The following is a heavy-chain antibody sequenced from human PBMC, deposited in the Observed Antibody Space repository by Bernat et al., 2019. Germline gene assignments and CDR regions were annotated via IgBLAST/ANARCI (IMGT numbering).Heavy chain of an antibody. V-gene: IGHV3-30-3*01. D-gene: IGHD2-2*01. CDR2: ISYDASNK. Sequence: QVQLVESGGGVVQPGRSLGLSCATSGFTFTTYALHWVRQAPGKGLEWVAVISYDASNKYYADSVKGRFTISRDNSKNTVFLEMNSLRAEDTAVYYCARDVSSYYYYGMDVWGQGTTVTVSS. J-gene: IGHJ6*02. CDR3: ARDVSSYYYYGMDV. CDR1: GFTFTTYA.